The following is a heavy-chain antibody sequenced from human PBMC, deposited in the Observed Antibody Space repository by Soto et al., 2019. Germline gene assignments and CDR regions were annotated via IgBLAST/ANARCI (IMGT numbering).Heavy chain of an antibody. CDR1: GFTFSSYG. CDR2: ISYDGSNK. D-gene: IGHD2-15*01. V-gene: IGHV3-30*18. CDR3: AKDLTPSYRIRNVVVVVNYFDY. Sequence: PGGSLRLSCAASGFTFSSYGMHWVRQAPGKGLEWVAVISYDGSNKYYADSVKGRFTISRDNSKNTLYLQMNSLRAEDTAVYYCAKDLTPSYRIRNVVVVVNYFDYWGQGTLVTVSS. J-gene: IGHJ4*02.